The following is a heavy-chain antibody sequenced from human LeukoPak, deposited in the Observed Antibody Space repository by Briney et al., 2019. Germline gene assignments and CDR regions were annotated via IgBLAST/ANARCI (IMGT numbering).Heavy chain of an antibody. J-gene: IGHJ4*02. D-gene: IGHD1-7*01. CDR2: IYYSGST. CDR3: ARRGTKLQLDY. Sequence: SETLSLTCTVSGGSISSSSYYWGWIRQPPGKGLEWIGSIYYSGSTYYNPPLKSRVTISVDTSKNQFSLKLSSVTAADTAVYYCARRGTKLQLDYWGQGTLVTVSS. CDR1: GGSISSSSYY. V-gene: IGHV4-39*01.